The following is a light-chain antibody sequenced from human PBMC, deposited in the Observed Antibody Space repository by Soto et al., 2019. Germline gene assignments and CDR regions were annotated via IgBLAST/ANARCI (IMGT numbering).Light chain of an antibody. Sequence: SYELTQPPSVSVAPGLTARITCGGNNIGTKRVHWYQQKPGQAPVFVLYDHADRPSGIPERFSGSNSGNTATLTISRVEPGDEADYYCQVWDSTSDHRVFGGGTKLTVL. V-gene: IGLV3-21*02. J-gene: IGLJ2*01. CDR1: NIGTKR. CDR3: QVWDSTSDHRV. CDR2: DHA.